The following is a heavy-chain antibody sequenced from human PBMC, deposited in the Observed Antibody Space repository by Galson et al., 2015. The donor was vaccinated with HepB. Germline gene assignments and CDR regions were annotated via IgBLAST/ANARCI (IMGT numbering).Heavy chain of an antibody. CDR2: IIPILGIA. V-gene: IGHV1-69*02. D-gene: IGHD2-2*01. CDR1: GGTFSSYT. J-gene: IGHJ5*02. Sequence: SVKVSCKASGGTFSSYTISWVRQAPGQGLEWMGRIIPILGIANYAQKFQGRVTITADKSTSTAYMELSSLRSEDTAVYYCARVVQDIVVVPAAMGWFDPWGQGTLVTVSS. CDR3: ARVVQDIVVVPAAMGWFDP.